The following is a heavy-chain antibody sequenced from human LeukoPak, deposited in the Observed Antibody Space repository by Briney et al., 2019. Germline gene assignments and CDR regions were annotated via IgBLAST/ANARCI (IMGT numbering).Heavy chain of an antibody. Sequence: SETLSLTCAVYGGSFSGYYWSWIRQPPGKGLEWIGEINHSGSNNYNPSLKSRVTISVDTSRNQFSLKLSSVTAADTAVYYCAGGLWYYDSSGSGDYWGQGTLVTVSS. CDR3: AGGLWYYDSSGSGDY. CDR1: GGSFSGYY. J-gene: IGHJ4*02. D-gene: IGHD3-22*01. V-gene: IGHV4-34*01. CDR2: INHSGSN.